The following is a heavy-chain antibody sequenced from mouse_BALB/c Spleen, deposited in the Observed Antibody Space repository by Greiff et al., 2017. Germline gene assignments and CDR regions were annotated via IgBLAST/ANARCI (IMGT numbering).Heavy chain of an antibody. Sequence: EVKLVESGGGLVQPGGSRKLSCAASGFTFSSFGMHWVRQAPEKGLEWVAYISSGSSTIYYADTVKGRFTISRDNPKNTLFLQMTSLRSEDTAMYYCARSADYYWYCDVWGAGTTVTVSS. D-gene: IGHD2-4*01. J-gene: IGHJ1*01. CDR3: ARSADYYWYCDV. V-gene: IGHV5-17*02. CDR2: ISSGSSTI. CDR1: GFTFSSFG.